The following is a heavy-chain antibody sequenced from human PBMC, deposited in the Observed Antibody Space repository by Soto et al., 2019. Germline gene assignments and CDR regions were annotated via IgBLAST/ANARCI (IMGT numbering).Heavy chain of an antibody. CDR2: IGTAGDT. D-gene: IGHD3-9*01. CDR3: ARGQILTGDYYGMDV. J-gene: IGHJ6*02. V-gene: IGHV3-13*01. Sequence: GGSLRLSCAASGFTFSSYDMHWVRQATGKGLEWVSAIGTAGDTYYPGSVKGRFTISRENAKNSLYLQMNSLRAGDTAVYYCARGQILTGDYYGMDVWGQGTTVTVSS. CDR1: GFTFSSYD.